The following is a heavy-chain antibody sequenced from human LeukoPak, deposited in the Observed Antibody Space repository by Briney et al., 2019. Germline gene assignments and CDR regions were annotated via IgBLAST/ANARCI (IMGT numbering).Heavy chain of an antibody. CDR1: GYSISSGYY. J-gene: IGHJ3*02. D-gene: IGHD5-18*01. V-gene: IGHV4-38-2*02. CDR3: ARSGYSYGLKAFDI. CDR2: IYHSGST. Sequence: SETLSLTCSVSGYSISSGYYWGWIRQPPGKGLEWIGSIYHSGSTYYNPSLKSRVTISVDTSKNQFSLNLSSVTAADTAVYYCARSGYSYGLKAFDIWGQGTMVTVSS.